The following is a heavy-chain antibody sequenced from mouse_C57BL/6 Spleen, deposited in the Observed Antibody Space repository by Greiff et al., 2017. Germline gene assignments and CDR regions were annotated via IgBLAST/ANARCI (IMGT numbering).Heavy chain of an antibody. CDR2: ISYDGSN. Sequence: EVKLMESGPGLVKPSQSLSLTCSVTGYSITSGYYWNWIRQFPGNKLEWMGYISYDGSNNYNPSLKNRISITRDTSKNQFFLKLNSVTTEDTATYYCARANWDDYAMDYWGQGTSVTVSS. CDR1: GYSITSGYY. CDR3: ARANWDDYAMDY. D-gene: IGHD4-1*02. V-gene: IGHV3-6*01. J-gene: IGHJ4*01.